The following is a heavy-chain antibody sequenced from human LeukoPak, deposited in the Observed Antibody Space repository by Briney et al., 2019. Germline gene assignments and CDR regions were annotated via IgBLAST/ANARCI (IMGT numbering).Heavy chain of an antibody. CDR2: INTEGEV. CDR1: GFTLRTFW. J-gene: IGHJ3*02. CDR3: VRVVPTIGSGWYGDAFDI. Sequence: GGSLRLSCVASGFTLRTFWMHWVRQVPGKSPVWIARINTEGEVTYADSVKGRFTMSRDNANNELSLQMNSLRIDDSGIYYCVRVVPTIGSGWYGDAFDIWGQGTLVTVAS. D-gene: IGHD6-19*01. V-gene: IGHV3-74*03.